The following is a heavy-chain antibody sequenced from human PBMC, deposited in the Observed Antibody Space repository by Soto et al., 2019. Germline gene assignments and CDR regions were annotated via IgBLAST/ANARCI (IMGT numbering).Heavy chain of an antibody. V-gene: IGHV3-33*01. J-gene: IGHJ4*02. CDR1: GFALSSFD. Sequence: QVQLAESGGGVVQSGRSLRLSCEASGFALSSFDMHWVRQAPGKGLEWVAVIWYDGSNEYYADSVKGRFTISRDNSKNTLYLQMNSLRVEDTAVYYCARDALVRGVHPPDYWGQGTLVTVSS. CDR3: ARDALVRGVHPPDY. CDR2: IWYDGSNE. D-gene: IGHD3-10*01.